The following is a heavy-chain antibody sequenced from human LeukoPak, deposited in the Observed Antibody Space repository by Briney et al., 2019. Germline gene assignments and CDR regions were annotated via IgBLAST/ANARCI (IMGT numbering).Heavy chain of an antibody. CDR2: MHPNSDNT. D-gene: IGHD3-3*01. J-gene: IGHJ6*03. V-gene: IGHV1-8*03. CDR3: ARVRFLEWLPQEGAPNYYYYYMDV. CDR1: GYSFISSN. Sequence: ASVKVSCKASGYSFISSNIHWVRQATGQGLEWMGWMHPNSDNTDFAQKFQGRVTITRNNSISTAYMRLGDLRFEDTAVYYCARVRFLEWLPQEGAPNYYYYYMDVWGKGTTVTVSS.